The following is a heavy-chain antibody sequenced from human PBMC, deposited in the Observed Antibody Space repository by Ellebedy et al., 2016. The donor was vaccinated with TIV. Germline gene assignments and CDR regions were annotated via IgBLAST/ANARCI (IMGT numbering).Heavy chain of an antibody. CDR2: LDWNDDT. V-gene: IGHV2-70*16. J-gene: IGHJ3*01. CDR3: ARISRDAFDV. Sequence: TLSLTCTVSGGSIHGYYWSWIRRPPGKALEWLGRLDWNDDTFYTTSLRTRLTISKDTSKNQVVLTMTVMEPVDTATYYCARISRDAFDVWGQGTMVTVSS. CDR1: GGSIHGYY.